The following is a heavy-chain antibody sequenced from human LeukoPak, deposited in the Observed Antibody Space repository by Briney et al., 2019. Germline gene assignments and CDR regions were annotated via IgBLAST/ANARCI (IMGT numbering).Heavy chain of an antibody. CDR3: ARLTKSSAYYKYHFDY. D-gene: IGHD3-22*01. J-gene: IGHJ4*02. CDR2: MNPNSGNT. V-gene: IGHV1-8*01. Sequence: ASVKVSCKTSGYTFTSYDINWVRQAAGQGLEWMGWMNPNSGNTGYAQKFQGRVTMTRDTSMSTAYMELSSLRSEDTAVYYCARLTKSSAYYKYHFDYWGQGTLVTASS. CDR1: GYTFTSYD.